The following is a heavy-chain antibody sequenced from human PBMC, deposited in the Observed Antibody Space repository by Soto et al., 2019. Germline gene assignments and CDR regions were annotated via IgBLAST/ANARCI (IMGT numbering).Heavy chain of an antibody. CDR1: GYTFTSYG. CDR2: ISPYNGKT. J-gene: IGHJ4*02. CDR3: ARDWESVWDTYPPSAFDY. Sequence: QVQLVQSGAEVKKPGASVKVSCKASGYTFTSYGINWVRQAPGQGLEWMGWISPYNGKTNYAQKLQGRVTMTTDTSTSTAYMDLRSLRSDHTAVYYCARDWESVWDTYPPSAFDYWGQGTLVTVSS. V-gene: IGHV1-18*04. D-gene: IGHD3-16*01.